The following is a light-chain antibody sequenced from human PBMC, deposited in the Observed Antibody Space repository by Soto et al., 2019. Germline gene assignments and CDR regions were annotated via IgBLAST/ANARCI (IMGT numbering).Light chain of an antibody. J-gene: IGKJ1*01. CDR1: QSVSRN. Sequence: EIVTTQYPATLSVSPGERGTLSCRASQSVSRNLAWYQQKPGQAPRLLIYGASTRATGIPARFSGSGSGTEFTLTISSLQSEDFAVYYCQQYNKWPPWTFGQGTKVEIK. CDR3: QQYNKWPPWT. V-gene: IGKV3-15*01. CDR2: GAS.